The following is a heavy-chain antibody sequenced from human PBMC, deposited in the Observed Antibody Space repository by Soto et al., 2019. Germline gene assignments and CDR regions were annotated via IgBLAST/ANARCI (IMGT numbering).Heavy chain of an antibody. CDR3: GWDLDSSVSTWEFGGP. V-gene: IGHV1-69*02. J-gene: IGHJ5*02. Sequence: QVHLVQSGAEVKKPGSSVKVSCKASGGTFSPYTINWVRQAPGQGLEWMGSIIPFLGVTTHAQRIQDRVTITADKSTSTASLEFRSLRSEDTAVYYCGWDLDSSVSTWEFGGPWGQGTLVTVSS. CDR2: IIPFLGVT. CDR1: GGTFSPYT. D-gene: IGHD3-10*01.